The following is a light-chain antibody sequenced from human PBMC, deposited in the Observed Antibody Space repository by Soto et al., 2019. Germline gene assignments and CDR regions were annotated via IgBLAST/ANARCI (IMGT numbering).Light chain of an antibody. CDR1: SSDVGSFNL. V-gene: IGLV2-23*01. CDR2: EGN. Sequence: QSVLTQPASVSGSPGQSITISCTGTSSDVGSFNLVSWYQHHPGKAPKLIIYEGNKWPSGISSRFSGSMSGNTASLTIFGLQAEDEDDYYCCSYAGSSTPRFGGGTKLTVL. CDR3: CSYAGSSTPR. J-gene: IGLJ2*01.